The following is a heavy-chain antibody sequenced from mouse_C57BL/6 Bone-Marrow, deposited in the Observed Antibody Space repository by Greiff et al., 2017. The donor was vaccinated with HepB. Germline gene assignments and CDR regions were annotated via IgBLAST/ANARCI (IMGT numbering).Heavy chain of an antibody. D-gene: IGHD3-2*02. CDR2: INPNNGGT. CDR1: GYTFTDYN. V-gene: IGHV1-18*01. Sequence: VQLQQSGPELVKPGASVKIPCKASGYTFTDYNMDWVKQSHGKSLEWIGDINPNNGGTIYNQKFKGKATLTVDKSSSTAYMELRSLTSEDTAVYYCARRTAQPKPDWFAYWGQGTLVTVSA. J-gene: IGHJ3*01. CDR3: ARRTAQPKPDWFAY.